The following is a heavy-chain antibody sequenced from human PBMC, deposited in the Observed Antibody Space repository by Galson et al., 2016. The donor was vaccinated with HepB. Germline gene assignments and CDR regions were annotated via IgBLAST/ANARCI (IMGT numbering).Heavy chain of an antibody. CDR2: ISGGGGNT. J-gene: IGHJ5*01. D-gene: IGHD2-15*01. V-gene: IGHV3-23*01. CDR3: AKDSVMGVAANRNWFDS. CDR1: GFTFSTYA. Sequence: SLRLSCAASGFTFSTYAMAWVRQAPGKGLEWVSTISGGGGNTYFADSVKGRFTLSRDNYRPTVFLQMNSLRVEDTAVYYCAKDSVMGVAANRNWFDSWGQGTQVTVSS.